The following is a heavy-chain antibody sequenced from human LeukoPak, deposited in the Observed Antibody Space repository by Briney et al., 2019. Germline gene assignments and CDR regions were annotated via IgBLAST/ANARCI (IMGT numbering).Heavy chain of an antibody. CDR2: ISSSSSYI. D-gene: IGHD3-3*01. J-gene: IGHJ3*02. CDR3: ARAWSGLDAFDI. V-gene: IGHV3-21*01. Sequence: GGSLRLSCAASGFTFSSYSMNWVRQAPGKGLEWVSSISSSSSYIYYADSVKGRFTISRDNAKNSLYLQMNSLRAEDTAVYYCARAWSGLDAFDIWGQGTMVTVSS. CDR1: GFTFSSYS.